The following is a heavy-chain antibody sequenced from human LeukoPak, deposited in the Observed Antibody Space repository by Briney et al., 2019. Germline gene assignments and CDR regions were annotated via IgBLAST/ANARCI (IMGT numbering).Heavy chain of an antibody. J-gene: IGHJ4*01. CDR1: GFTFSDAW. CDR3: SRNADHDW. D-gene: IGHD1-14*01. Sequence: GGSLRLSCAGSGFTFSDAWLNWVRQTPEKGLEWVARIKRQTEGSAKDYAAPVKGRFTISRDDSKSTVYLQMNSLGVEDTAVYFCSRNADHDWWGQGTLVTVSS. V-gene: IGHV3-15*01. CDR2: IKRQTEGSAK.